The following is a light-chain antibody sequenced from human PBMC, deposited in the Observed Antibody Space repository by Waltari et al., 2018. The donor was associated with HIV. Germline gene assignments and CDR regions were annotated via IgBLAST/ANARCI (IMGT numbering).Light chain of an antibody. CDR2: AAS. Sequence: QMTQSPSSLSASVGDRVTITCRASQGISNYLNWYQQRVGEAPNLLIFAASTLQSGVPPRFSGSGSGTDFTLTITSLQPEDFATYYCQQSYSTLGTFGQGTKVEI. V-gene: IGKV1-39*01. CDR3: QQSYSTLGT. J-gene: IGKJ1*01. CDR1: QGISNY.